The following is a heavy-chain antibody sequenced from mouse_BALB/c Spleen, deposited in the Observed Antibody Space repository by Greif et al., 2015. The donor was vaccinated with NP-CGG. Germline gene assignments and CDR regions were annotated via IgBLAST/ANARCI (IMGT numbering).Heavy chain of an antibody. CDR3: AGITTVVDYYAMDY. D-gene: IGHD1-1*01. J-gene: IGHJ4*01. Sequence: SGPELVKPGASVKMSCKASGYTFTSYVMHWVKQKLGQGLEWIGYINPYNDGTKYNEKFKGKATLTSDKSSSTAYMELSSLTSEDSAVYYCAGITTVVDYYAMDYWGQGTSVTVSS. V-gene: IGHV1-14*01. CDR1: GYTFTSYV. CDR2: INPYNDGT.